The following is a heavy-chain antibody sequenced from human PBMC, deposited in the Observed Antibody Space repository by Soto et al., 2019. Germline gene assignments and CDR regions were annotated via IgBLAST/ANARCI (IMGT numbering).Heavy chain of an antibody. J-gene: IGHJ6*02. D-gene: IGHD5-12*01. CDR2: IWYDGSNK. Sequence: QVQLVESGGGVVQPGRSLRLSCAASGFTFSSYGMHWVRQAPGKGLEWVAVIWYDGSNKYYADSVKGRFTISRDNSKNTLYLQMNSLRAEDTAVYYCARDQKRWLRLSGPLDVWGQGTTVTVSS. CDR1: GFTFSSYG. CDR3: ARDQKRWLRLSGPLDV. V-gene: IGHV3-33*01.